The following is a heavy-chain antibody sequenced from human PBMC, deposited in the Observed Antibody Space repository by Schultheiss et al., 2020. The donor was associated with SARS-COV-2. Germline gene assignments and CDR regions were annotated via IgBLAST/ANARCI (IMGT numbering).Heavy chain of an antibody. V-gene: IGHV3-48*01. D-gene: IGHD3-16*01. Sequence: GGSLRLSCAASGFTFSTYTMNWVRQAPGKGLEWVSSISSASRTIYYTDSVKGRFTVSRDNAKNSLFLQMNSLRVEDTAVYYCARSGGDFEYWGQGTLVTVSS. CDR3: ARSGGDFEY. CDR2: ISSASRTI. CDR1: GFTFSTYT. J-gene: IGHJ4*02.